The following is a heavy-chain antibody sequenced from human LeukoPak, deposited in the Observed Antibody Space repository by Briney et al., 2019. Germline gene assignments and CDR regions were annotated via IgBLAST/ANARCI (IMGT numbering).Heavy chain of an antibody. D-gene: IGHD1-1*01. CDR3: ARDRQLYYYYYMDV. Sequence: ASVKVSCKASGYTFTGYYMHWVRQAPGQGLEWMGWINPNSGGTNYAQKLQGRVTMTTDTSTSTAYMELRSLRSDDMAVYYCARDRQLYYYYYMDVWGKGTTVTISS. J-gene: IGHJ6*03. CDR1: GYTFTGYY. V-gene: IGHV1-2*02. CDR2: INPNSGGT.